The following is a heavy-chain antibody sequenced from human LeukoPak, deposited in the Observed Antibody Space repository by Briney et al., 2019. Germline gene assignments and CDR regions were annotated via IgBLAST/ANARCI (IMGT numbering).Heavy chain of an antibody. CDR3: ARAPLDGSGSYYPLDY. J-gene: IGHJ4*02. CDR1: GGSISSGGYY. CDR2: IYYSGST. Sequence: PSETLSLTCTVSGGSISSGGYYWSWIRQHPGKGLEWIVYIYYSGSTYYNPSLKSRFTISVDTSKNQFSLKLSSVPAADTAVYYCARAPLDGSGSYYPLDYWGQGTLVTVSS. V-gene: IGHV4-31*03. D-gene: IGHD3-10*01.